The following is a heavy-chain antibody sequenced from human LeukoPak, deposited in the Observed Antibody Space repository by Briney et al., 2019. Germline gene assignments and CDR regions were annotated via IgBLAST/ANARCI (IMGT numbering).Heavy chain of an antibody. V-gene: IGHV3-23*03. CDR2: NNSGGSST. D-gene: IGHD5-12*01. CDR1: QFTFSNYD. CDR3: AKRGSGRYFDY. Sequence: SGGSLRLSCAASQFTFSNYDMSWVRQAPGRGLEWVSVNNSGGSSTSCADSVKGRFTISRDNSENTVYLQMNSLRAEDTAVYYCAKRGSGRYFDYWGQGTLVTVSS. J-gene: IGHJ4*02.